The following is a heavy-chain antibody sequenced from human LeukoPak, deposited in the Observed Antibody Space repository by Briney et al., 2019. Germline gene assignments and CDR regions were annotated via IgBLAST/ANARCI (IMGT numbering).Heavy chain of an antibody. Sequence: SETLSLTCAVYGGSFSGYYWSWVRQPPGKGVGWRGEINHSGSPNYNPSLTSRVTISVDTSKNQFSLKLRSVTAADTAVYYCARGVRRYCSGGSCYFNWFDRWGQGTLVTVSS. CDR2: INHSGSP. D-gene: IGHD2-15*01. J-gene: IGHJ5*02. CDR1: GGSFSGYY. CDR3: ARGVRRYCSGGSCYFNWFDR. V-gene: IGHV4-34*01.